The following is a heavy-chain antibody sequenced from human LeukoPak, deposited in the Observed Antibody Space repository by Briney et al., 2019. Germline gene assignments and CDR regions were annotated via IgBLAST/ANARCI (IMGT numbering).Heavy chain of an antibody. J-gene: IGHJ4*02. CDR3: ARLDCRSSTSCYKGNFDY. CDR2: MNPNSGNT. Sequence: ASVKVSCKASGYSFTSYDINWVRQAPGQGFEWVGWMNPNSGNTGHAQEFQGRVTMTRDTSMSTAYMELSSLRYEDTAVYYCARLDCRSSTSCYKGNFDYWGQGTLVTVSS. V-gene: IGHV1-8*01. D-gene: IGHD2-2*02. CDR1: GYSFTSYD.